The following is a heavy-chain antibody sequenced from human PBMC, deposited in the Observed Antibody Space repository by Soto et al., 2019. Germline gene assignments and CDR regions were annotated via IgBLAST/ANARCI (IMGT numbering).Heavy chain of an antibody. CDR1: GFTFSSYG. D-gene: IGHD2-2*01. Sequence: GGSLRLSCAASGFTFSSYGMHWVRQAPGKGLEWVAVIWYDGSNKYYADSVKGRFTISRDNSKNTLYLQMNSLRAEDTAVYYCAGEYIVVVPAAQPYYYYGMDVWGQGTTVTVSS. CDR3: AGEYIVVVPAAQPYYYYGMDV. J-gene: IGHJ6*02. V-gene: IGHV3-33*01. CDR2: IWYDGSNK.